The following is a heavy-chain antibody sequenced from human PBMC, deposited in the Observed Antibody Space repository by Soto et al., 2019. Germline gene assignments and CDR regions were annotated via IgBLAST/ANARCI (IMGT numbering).Heavy chain of an antibody. D-gene: IGHD6-13*01. J-gene: IGHJ3*02. V-gene: IGHV3-64D*06. CDR3: VQDLEDSSSWFDAFDI. CDR1: GFTFSSYA. Sequence: PGGSLRLSCSASGFTFSSYAMHWVRQAPGKGLEYVSAISSNGGSTYYADSVKGRFTISRDNSKNTLYLQMSSLRAEDTAVYYCVQDLEDSSSWFDAFDIWGQGTMVTVSS. CDR2: ISSNGGST.